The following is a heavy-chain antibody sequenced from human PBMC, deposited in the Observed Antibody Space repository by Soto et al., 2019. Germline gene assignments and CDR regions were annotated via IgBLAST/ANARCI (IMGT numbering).Heavy chain of an antibody. CDR1: GFTFSSYA. D-gene: IGHD5-12*01. CDR3: ARGGGGPLYSGYEFFDY. V-gene: IGHV3-30-3*01. Sequence: GGSLRLSCAASGFTFSSYAMHWVRQAPGKGLEWVAVISYDGSNKYYADSVKGRFTISRDNSKNTLYLQMNSLTAEDTAVNYCARGGGGPLYSGYEFFDYWGQGTLVTVSS. J-gene: IGHJ4*02. CDR2: ISYDGSNK.